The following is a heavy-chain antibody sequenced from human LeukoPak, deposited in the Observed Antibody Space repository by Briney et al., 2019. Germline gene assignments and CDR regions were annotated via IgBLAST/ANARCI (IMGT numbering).Heavy chain of an antibody. Sequence: SETLSLTCTVSGGSISSYYWSWIRQPAGKGLEWIGRFYISGSTNYNPSLKSRVTMSVDTSKNQFSLRLNSVTAADTAVYYCARLRGYSYGLDYWGQGILVTVSS. J-gene: IGHJ4*02. CDR3: ARLRGYSYGLDY. CDR1: GGSISSYY. V-gene: IGHV4-4*07. CDR2: FYISGST. D-gene: IGHD5-18*01.